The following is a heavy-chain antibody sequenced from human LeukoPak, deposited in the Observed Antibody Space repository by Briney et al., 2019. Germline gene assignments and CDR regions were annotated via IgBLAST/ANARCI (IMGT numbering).Heavy chain of an antibody. J-gene: IGHJ4*02. CDR1: GFTFSNYY. Sequence: GGSLRLSCAASGFTFSNYYMSWIRQAPGKGLEWVSYISSSGSTIYYADSVKGRFTISRDNAKNSLYLQMNSLRAEDTAVYYCARVGDYGDYQFDYWGPGTLVTVSS. CDR2: ISSSGSTI. V-gene: IGHV3-11*04. D-gene: IGHD4-17*01. CDR3: ARVGDYGDYQFDY.